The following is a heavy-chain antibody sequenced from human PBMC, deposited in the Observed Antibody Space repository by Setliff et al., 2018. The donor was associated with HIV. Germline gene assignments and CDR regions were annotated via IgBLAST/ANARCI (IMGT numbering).Heavy chain of an antibody. D-gene: IGHD4-17*01. V-gene: IGHV1-46*02. CDR2: ISPFDDTT. CDR3: ARAQGDGDYYWFDP. CDR1: GYYFNIDY. Sequence: ASVKVSCKTFGYYFNIDYIHWVRQAPGQGLEWMGIISPFDDTTNYAQKFRGRVTTTRDTSTSTVYMELNSLRSEDTAVYYCARAQGDGDYYWFDPWGQGTLVTVSS. J-gene: IGHJ5*02.